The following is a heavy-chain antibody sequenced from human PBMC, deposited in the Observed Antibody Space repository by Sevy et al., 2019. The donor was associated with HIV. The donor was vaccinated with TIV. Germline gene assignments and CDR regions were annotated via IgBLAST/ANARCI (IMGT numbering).Heavy chain of an antibody. CDR3: ARESGPSSSLKY. CDR1: GFTFSSYW. D-gene: IGHD6-13*01. CDR2: IKQDGSEK. V-gene: IGHV3-7*01. J-gene: IGHJ4*02. Sequence: GGSLRLSCAAPGFTFSSYWMSWVRQAPGKGLEGVANIKQDGSEKYYVDSVKGRFTISRDNAKNSLYLQMNSLRAEDTAVYYCARESGPSSSLKYWGQGTLVTVSS.